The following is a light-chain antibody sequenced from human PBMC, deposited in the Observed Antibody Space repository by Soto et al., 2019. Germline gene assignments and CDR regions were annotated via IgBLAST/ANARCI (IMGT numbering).Light chain of an antibody. CDR3: QXYDNSPRT. Sequence: EIVLTQSPGTLSLSPGERATLSCRASQSVNSNYLAWYQQKPGQGPRLLMYGASSRATGIPDRFSGSGSGTDFTLTISRLEPEDFAVYYXQXYDNSPRTFGQGTKVEIK. CDR2: GAS. CDR1: QSVNSNY. J-gene: IGKJ1*01. V-gene: IGKV3-20*01.